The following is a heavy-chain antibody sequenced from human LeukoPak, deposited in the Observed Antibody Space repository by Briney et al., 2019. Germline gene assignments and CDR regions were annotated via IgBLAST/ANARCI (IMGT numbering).Heavy chain of an antibody. CDR2: IYPGDSDT. CDR3: ARRLRPHYYDSSGYASLFDY. J-gene: IGHJ4*02. V-gene: IGHV5-51*01. Sequence: GKSLKISCKGSGYSFTSYWIGWGRQMPGKGLEWMGIIYPGDSDTRYSPSFQGQVTISADKSISTAYLQWSSLKASDTAMYYCARRLRPHYYDSSGYASLFDYWGQGTLVTVSS. D-gene: IGHD3-22*01. CDR1: GYSFTSYW.